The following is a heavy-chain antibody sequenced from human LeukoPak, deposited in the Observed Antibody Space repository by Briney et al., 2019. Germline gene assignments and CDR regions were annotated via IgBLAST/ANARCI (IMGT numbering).Heavy chain of an antibody. V-gene: IGHV3-21*01. D-gene: IGHD6-6*01. J-gene: IGHJ4*02. Sequence: PGGSLRLSCAASGFTFSNYNMNWVRQTPGKGLEWVSSITRGSIYTFYADSVKGRFTISRDNAKNSLSLQMNSLRAEDTAVYYCARDIAAGPSAQYYFDYWGQGTLVTVSS. CDR2: ITRGSIYT. CDR3: ARDIAAGPSAQYYFDY. CDR1: GFTFSNYN.